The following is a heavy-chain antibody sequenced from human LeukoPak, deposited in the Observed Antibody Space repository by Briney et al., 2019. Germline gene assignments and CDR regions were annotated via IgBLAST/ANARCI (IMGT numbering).Heavy chain of an antibody. J-gene: IGHJ3*02. D-gene: IGHD3-22*01. CDR1: GGSFSGYY. CDR3: ARGAGDYYDSSGYDAFDI. V-gene: IGHV4-34*01. CDR2: INRSGST. Sequence: SETLSLTCAVYGGSFSGYYWSWIRQPPGKGLEWIGEINRSGSTNYNPSLKSRVTISVDTSKNQFSLKLSSVTAADTAVYYCARGAGDYYDSSGYDAFDIWGQGTMVTVSS.